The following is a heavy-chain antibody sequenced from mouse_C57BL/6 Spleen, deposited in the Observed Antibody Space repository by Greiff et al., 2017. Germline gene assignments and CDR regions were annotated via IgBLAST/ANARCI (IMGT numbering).Heavy chain of an antibody. CDR2: IWGGGST. Sequence: QVQLKESGPGLVAPSQSLSITCTVSGFSLTSYGVAWVRQPPGKGLEWLGVIWGGGSTNYNSALMTRLSISKDNYKSQVFIKMNSLQTDDTAMYYCAKQYYSGDAMDYWGQGTSVTVSS. V-gene: IGHV2-9*01. D-gene: IGHD2-12*01. CDR1: GFSLTSYG. CDR3: AKQYYSGDAMDY. J-gene: IGHJ4*01.